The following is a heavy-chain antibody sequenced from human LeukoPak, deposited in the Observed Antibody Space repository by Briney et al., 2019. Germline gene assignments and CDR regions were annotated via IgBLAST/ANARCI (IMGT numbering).Heavy chain of an antibody. CDR2: IWYDGSNK. V-gene: IGHV3-33*01. D-gene: IGHD3-10*01. CDR1: GFTFRSYG. CDR3: ARGRKKYYYGSGEEVDYFDY. J-gene: IGHJ4*02. Sequence: PGGSLRLSCAASGFTFRSYGMHWVRQAPGKGLEWVAVIWYDGSNKYYADSVKGRFTISRDNAKNSLYLQMNSLRAEDTAVYYCARGRKKYYYGSGEEVDYFDYWGQGTLVTVSS.